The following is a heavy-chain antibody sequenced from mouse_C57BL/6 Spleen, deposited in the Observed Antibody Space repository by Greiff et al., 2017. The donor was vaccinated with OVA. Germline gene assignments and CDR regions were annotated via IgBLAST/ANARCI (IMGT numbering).Heavy chain of an antibody. Sequence: VQLVESGPELVKPGASVKISCKASGYAFSSSWMNWVKQRPGKGLEWIGRIYPGDGDTNYNGKFKGKATLTADKSSSTAYMQLSSLTSEDSAVYFCARDYYGSSYRDYFDYWGQGTTLTVSS. V-gene: IGHV1-82*01. CDR3: ARDYYGSSYRDYFDY. D-gene: IGHD1-1*01. J-gene: IGHJ2*01. CDR2: IYPGDGDT. CDR1: GYAFSSSW.